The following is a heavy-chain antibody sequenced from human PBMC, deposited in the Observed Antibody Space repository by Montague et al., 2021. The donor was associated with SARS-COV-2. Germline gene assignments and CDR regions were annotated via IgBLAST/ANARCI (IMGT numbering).Heavy chain of an antibody. J-gene: IGHJ4*02. CDR1: GASIGSYY. Sequence: SETLSLTCTVSGASIGSYYWSWIRQPPGKGLEWIGYIYYSGSTNYNPSLKSRVTISVDTSKNQFSLKLSSVTAADTAVYYCARVFPRWLQFDPYFDYWGQGTLVTVSS. V-gene: IGHV4-59*13. D-gene: IGHD5-24*01. CDR2: IYYSGST. CDR3: ARVFPRWLQFDPYFDY.